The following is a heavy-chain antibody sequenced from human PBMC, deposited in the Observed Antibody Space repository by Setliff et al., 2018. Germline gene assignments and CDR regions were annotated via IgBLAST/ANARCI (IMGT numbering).Heavy chain of an antibody. V-gene: IGHV4-61*02. Sequence: SETLSLTCTVSGASISSGFYYWSWIRQPAGKGLEWIGRIHSSGDTKYNPSLKTRVTIAVDTSKNQFSLKLNSATAADTAVYYCARSGDYGSGRLSPWGQGTLVTVSS. CDR3: ARSGDYGSGRLSP. CDR2: IHSSGDT. J-gene: IGHJ5*02. CDR1: GASISSGFYY. D-gene: IGHD3-10*01.